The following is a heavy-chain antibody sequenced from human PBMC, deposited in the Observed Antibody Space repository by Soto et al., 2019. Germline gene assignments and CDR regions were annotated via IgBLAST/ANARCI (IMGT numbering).Heavy chain of an antibody. J-gene: IGHJ4*02. V-gene: IGHV5-10-1*01. CDR1: GYSFAGYG. D-gene: IGHD3-22*01. CDR3: ARQIYDSDTGPNFKYYFDS. CDR2: IDPSDSQT. Sequence: PVESLTISCEVSGYSFAGYGITWVLQKPGKGLQWMGRIDPSDSQTYYSPSFRGHVTISVTKSITTVFLQWSSLRASDTAMYYCARQIYDSDTGPNFKYYFDSWGQGTPVTVSS.